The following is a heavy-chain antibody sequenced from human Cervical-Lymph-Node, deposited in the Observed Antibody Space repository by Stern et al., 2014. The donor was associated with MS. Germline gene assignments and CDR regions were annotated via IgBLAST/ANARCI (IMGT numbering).Heavy chain of an antibody. J-gene: IGHJ4*02. D-gene: IGHD3-10*01. CDR1: GYNFASYW. CDR2: IYPDDSDA. Sequence: VQLVQSGAEVKKPRESLKISCKGSGYNFASYWIGWVRQVPGKGLEWMGIIYPDDSDARYTPSFQGQVTMSADKSIGTAYLQWSSLKASDTAFYFCARKGTYGLDYWGQGALVTVSS. V-gene: IGHV5-51*01. CDR3: ARKGTYGLDY.